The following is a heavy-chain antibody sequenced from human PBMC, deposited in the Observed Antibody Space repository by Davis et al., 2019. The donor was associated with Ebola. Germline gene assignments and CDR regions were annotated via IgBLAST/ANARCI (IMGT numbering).Heavy chain of an antibody. V-gene: IGHV3-23*01. Sequence: GESLKISCAASGFTFSSYAMSWVRQAPGKGLEWVSAISGSGGSTYYADSVKGRFTISRDNSKNTLYLQMNSLRAEDTAVYYCARDPHDYSNQRGVLYYGMDVWGQGTTVTVSS. CDR2: ISGSGGST. CDR3: ARDPHDYSNQRGVLYYGMDV. CDR1: GFTFSSYA. J-gene: IGHJ6*02. D-gene: IGHD4-11*01.